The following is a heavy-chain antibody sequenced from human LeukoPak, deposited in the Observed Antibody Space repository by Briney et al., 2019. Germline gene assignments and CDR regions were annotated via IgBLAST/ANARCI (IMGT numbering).Heavy chain of an antibody. CDR3: ARGGTRNDFWSGYYLGINYYYGMDV. J-gene: IGHJ6*02. D-gene: IGHD3-3*01. Sequence: ASVKVSCKASGYTFSSYYMHWVRQAPGQGLEWMGIINPSGGSTNYAQKFQGRVTMTRNTSISTAYMELSSLRSEDTAVYYCARGGTRNDFWSGYYLGINYYYGMDVWGQGTTVTVSS. CDR1: GYTFSSYY. V-gene: IGHV1-46*01. CDR2: INPSGGST.